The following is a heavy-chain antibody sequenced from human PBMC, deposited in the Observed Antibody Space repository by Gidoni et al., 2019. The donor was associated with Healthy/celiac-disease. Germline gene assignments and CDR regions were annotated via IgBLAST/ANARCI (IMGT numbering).Heavy chain of an antibody. CDR3: ARGGAPYYDFWSGYSHYYGMDV. CDR1: GGSISRYY. CDR2: IYYSGST. D-gene: IGHD3-3*01. V-gene: IGHV4-59*01. J-gene: IGHJ6*02. Sequence: QVQLQESGPGLVKPSETLSLTCTVSGGSISRYYWSWIRQPPGKGLEWIGYIYYSGSTNYNPSLKSRVTISVDTSKNQFSLKLSSVTAADTAVYYCARGGAPYYDFWSGYSHYYGMDVWGQGTTVTVSS.